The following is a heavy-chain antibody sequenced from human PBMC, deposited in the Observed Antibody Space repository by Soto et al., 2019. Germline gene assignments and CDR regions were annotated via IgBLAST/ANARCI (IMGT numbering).Heavy chain of an antibody. CDR2: ISTNSRYI. CDR3: ERDPTGSSGPYYFDY. Sequence: GSLRAAFAAPGVTFTCYSMNLVPQASGKGLEWVSSISTNSRYIYYADSVKGRFTISRDNAKKSLYLQINRLKAEDTAVYYCERDPTGSSGPYYFDYWGQGNLVTVSS. D-gene: IGHD6-13*01. CDR1: GVTFTCYS. J-gene: IGHJ4*02. V-gene: IGHV3-21*01.